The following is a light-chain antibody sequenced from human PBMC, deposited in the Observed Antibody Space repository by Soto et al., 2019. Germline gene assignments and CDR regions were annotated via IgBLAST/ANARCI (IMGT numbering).Light chain of an antibody. CDR2: SRN. CDR3: VAWDDTLNGPV. J-gene: IGLJ7*01. V-gene: IGLV1-44*01. CDR1: SSNIGINA. Sequence: QSVLTQPPSASGTPGQRVTISCSGSSSNIGINAVSWYQQIPGTAPKLLIYSRNLRPPGIPDRFSASKSGTSASLAISGLHSEDEADYYCVAWDDTLNGPVFGGGTQLTVL.